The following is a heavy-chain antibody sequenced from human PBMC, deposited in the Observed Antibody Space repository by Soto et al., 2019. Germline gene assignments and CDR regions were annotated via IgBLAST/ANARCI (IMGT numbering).Heavy chain of an antibody. V-gene: IGHV1-69*08. CDR2: IIPILGIA. Sequence: QVQLVQSGAEVKKPGSSVKVSCKASGGTFSSYTISWVRQAPGQGLEWMGRIIPILGIANYAQKFQGRVTITADKSTSTAYMELSSLRSEDTAVYYCARDRVHDYGSYWGQGTLVTVSS. CDR1: GGTFSSYT. CDR3: ARDRVHDYGSY. D-gene: IGHD4-17*01. J-gene: IGHJ4*02.